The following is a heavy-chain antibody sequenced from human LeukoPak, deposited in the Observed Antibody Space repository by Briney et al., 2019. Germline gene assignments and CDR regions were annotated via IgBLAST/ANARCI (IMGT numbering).Heavy chain of an antibody. CDR3: ARDRRDGYNLGHYYFDY. V-gene: IGHV1-69*13. J-gene: IGHJ4*02. CDR1: GGTFSSYA. Sequence: SVKVSCKASGGTFSSYAISWVGQAPGQGLEWMGGIIPIFGTANYAQKFQGRVTITADESTSTAYMELSSLRSEDTAVYYCARDRRDGYNLGHYYFDYWGQGTLVTVSS. CDR2: IIPIFGTA. D-gene: IGHD5-24*01.